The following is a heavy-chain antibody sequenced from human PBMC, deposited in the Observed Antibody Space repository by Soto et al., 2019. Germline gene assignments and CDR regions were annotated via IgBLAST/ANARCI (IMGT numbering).Heavy chain of an antibody. V-gene: IGHV3-64*01. J-gene: IGHJ4*02. Sequence: EVQLVESGGGLVQPGGSLRLSCAASGFTFGSYPMHWVRQAPGKGLEYVSAISTNGDSTFYANSVKGRFTISRDNSKNTLYLPVGSLRAEDMGVYYCAREGMSRPRWVFDYWGQGTLVTASS. D-gene: IGHD6-13*01. CDR2: ISTNGDST. CDR1: GFTFGSYP. CDR3: AREGMSRPRWVFDY.